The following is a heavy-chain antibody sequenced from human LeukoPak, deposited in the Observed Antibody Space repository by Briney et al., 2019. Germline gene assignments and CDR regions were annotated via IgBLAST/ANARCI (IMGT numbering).Heavy chain of an antibody. J-gene: IGHJ6*02. V-gene: IGHV3-53*05. Sequence: PGGSLRLSCAASGFTVSSNYMSWVRQAPGKGLEWVSVIYSGGSTYYADSVKGRFTISRDNAKNSLYLQMNSLRAEDTALYYCAKDISWAVAGTGPAKNYYYGMDVWGQGTTVTVSS. CDR2: IYSGGST. CDR1: GFTVSSNY. D-gene: IGHD6-19*01. CDR3: AKDISWAVAGTGPAKNYYYGMDV.